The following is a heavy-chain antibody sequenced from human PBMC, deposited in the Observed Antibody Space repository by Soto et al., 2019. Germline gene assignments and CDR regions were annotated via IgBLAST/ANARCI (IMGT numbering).Heavy chain of an antibody. D-gene: IGHD6-19*01. CDR3: SRDLVAGNFDAFYI. V-gene: IGHV1-18*01. CDR1: GYTFTSYG. Sequence: ASVKVSCKASGYTFTSYGISWVRQAPGQGLEWVGWISAYNGNTNYAQKLQGRVTMTTDTSTSTAYMELRSLRSDDTAVYYCSRDLVAGNFDAFYIWGQGILVTVSS. CDR2: ISAYNGNT. J-gene: IGHJ4*02.